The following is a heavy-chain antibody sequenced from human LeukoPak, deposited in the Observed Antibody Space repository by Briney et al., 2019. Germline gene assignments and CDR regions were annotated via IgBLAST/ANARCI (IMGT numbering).Heavy chain of an antibody. CDR3: AKDLLPSIAVAAVAVPFDK. Sequence: GGSLRLSCAASGFTFSSYGIHWVRQAPGKGLEWVAFIRSDGSNKYYADSVKGRFTISRDNSKNTLYLQMVSLRVEDTAVHYCAKDLLPSIAVAAVAVPFDKWGQGALVTVSS. V-gene: IGHV3-30*02. CDR1: GFTFSSYG. CDR2: IRSDGSNK. D-gene: IGHD6-6*01. J-gene: IGHJ4*02.